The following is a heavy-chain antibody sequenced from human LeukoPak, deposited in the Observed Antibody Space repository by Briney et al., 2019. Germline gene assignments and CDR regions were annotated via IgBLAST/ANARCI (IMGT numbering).Heavy chain of an antibody. D-gene: IGHD6-13*01. J-gene: IGHJ5*02. CDR2: ISYDGSNK. V-gene: IGHV3-30-3*01. CDR1: GFTFSSYA. Sequence: GGSLRLSCAASGFTFSSYAMHWVRQAPGKGLEWVAVISYDGSNKYYADSVKGRFTISRDNSRNTLYLQMNSLRAEDMAVYYCARKHSSSWYGYNWFDPWGQGTLVTVSS. CDR3: ARKHSSSWYGYNWFDP.